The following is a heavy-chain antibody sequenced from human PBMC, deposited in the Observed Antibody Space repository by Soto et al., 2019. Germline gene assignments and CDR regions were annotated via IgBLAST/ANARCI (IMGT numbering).Heavy chain of an antibody. CDR3: ARREYCSSCYEGGDWFYP. D-gene: IGHD6-13*01. CDR2: IYYSGST. J-gene: IGHJ5*02. V-gene: IGHV4-39*01. Sequence: PSETLSLTCTVSGGSISSSSYYWGWIRQPPGKGLEWIGSIYYSGSTYYNPSLKSRVTISVDTSKNQFSLKLSSVTAADTAVYYCARREYCSSCYEGGDWFYPWGQGNLVTVSS. CDR1: GGSISSSSYY.